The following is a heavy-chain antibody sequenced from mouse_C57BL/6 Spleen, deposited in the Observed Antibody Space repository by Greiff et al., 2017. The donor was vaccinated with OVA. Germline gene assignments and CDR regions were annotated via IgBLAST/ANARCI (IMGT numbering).Heavy chain of an antibody. CDR2: ISSGGDYI. J-gene: IGHJ1*03. D-gene: IGHD3-3*01. Sequence: EVHLVESGEGLVKPGGSLKLSCAASGFTFSSYAMSWVRQTPEKRLEWVAYISSGGDYIYYADTVKGRFTISRDNARNTLYLQMSSLKSEDTAMYYCTKVPARDRNWYFDVWGTGTTVTVSS. CDR3: TKVPARDRNWYFDV. V-gene: IGHV5-9-1*02. CDR1: GFTFSSYA.